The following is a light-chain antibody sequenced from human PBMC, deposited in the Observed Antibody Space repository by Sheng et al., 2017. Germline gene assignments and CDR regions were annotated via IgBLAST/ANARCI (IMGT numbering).Light chain of an antibody. CDR2: EDN. CDR1: KTGENY. CDR3: QAWDSRTYVV. Sequence: SYEVTQPPSVSVSPGQTARITCSGRKTGENYVCWYQQKPGQSPVLVIYEDNKRPSGTPERFSGSNSGNTATLTISGTQPVDEADYFCQAWDSRTYVVFGGGTKLTVV. V-gene: IGLV3-1*01. J-gene: IGLJ2*01.